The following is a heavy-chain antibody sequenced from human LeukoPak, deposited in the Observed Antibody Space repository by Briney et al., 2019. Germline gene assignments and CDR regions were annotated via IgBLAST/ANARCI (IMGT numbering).Heavy chain of an antibody. CDR3: ARSEWLLPRGGFDF. CDR2: IYGDDFDT. J-gene: IGHJ4*02. V-gene: IGHV5-51*01. CDR1: GYTFGNYW. Sequence: GESLKISCQASGYTFGNYWIGWVRRKSGKGLEWMGIIYGDDFDTRYSPSFQGQVTISADKSNRTAHLHWSSLKASDTAIYFCARSEWLLPRGGFDFWGQGTRVVVSS. D-gene: IGHD3-3*01.